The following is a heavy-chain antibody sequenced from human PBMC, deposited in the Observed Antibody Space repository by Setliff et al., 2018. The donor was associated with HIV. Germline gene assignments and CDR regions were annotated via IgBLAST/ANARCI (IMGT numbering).Heavy chain of an antibody. Sequence: GGSLRLSCAASGFTFDDYALTWVRQAPGKGLEWVGFVRSKPNGGTTDYAASVKGRFTISRDDAKTIVYLHMNSLTTDDTAVYFCTRDRRGSSSWSGYNGGFDYWGQGTLVTVSS. CDR2: VRSKPNGGTT. CDR3: TRDRRGSSSWSGYNGGFDY. V-gene: IGHV3-49*04. J-gene: IGHJ4*02. D-gene: IGHD3-3*01. CDR1: GFTFDDYA.